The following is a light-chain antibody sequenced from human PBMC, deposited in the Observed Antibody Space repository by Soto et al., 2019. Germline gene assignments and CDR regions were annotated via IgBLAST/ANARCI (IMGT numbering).Light chain of an antibody. CDR3: MQALQTPLT. CDR2: LGS. Sequence: DIVMTQSPLSLPVTPGEPASISCRSSQSLLHSNGYNYLDWYLQKPGQSPQLLIYLGSNRASGVPDRFSSRRLGTYFTLKISRVEAEDVGVYYCMQALQTPLTFGGGTKVEIK. CDR1: QSLLHSNGYNY. V-gene: IGKV2-28*01. J-gene: IGKJ4*01.